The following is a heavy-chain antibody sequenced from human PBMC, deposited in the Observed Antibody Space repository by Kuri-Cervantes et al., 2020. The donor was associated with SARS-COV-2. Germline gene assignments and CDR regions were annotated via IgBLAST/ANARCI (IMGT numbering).Heavy chain of an antibody. Sequence: GSLRLSCVVSGGSISSSNWWSWVRQPPGKGLEWIGEIYHSGSTNYNPSLKSRVTILVDKSKNQFSLKLSSVTAADTAVYYCARVLWDCSRTNCYRYYYYGMDVWGQGTTVTVSS. CDR2: IYHSGST. V-gene: IGHV4-4*02. CDR3: ARVLWDCSRTNCYRYYYYGMDV. J-gene: IGHJ6*02. CDR1: GGSISSSNW. D-gene: IGHD2-2*02.